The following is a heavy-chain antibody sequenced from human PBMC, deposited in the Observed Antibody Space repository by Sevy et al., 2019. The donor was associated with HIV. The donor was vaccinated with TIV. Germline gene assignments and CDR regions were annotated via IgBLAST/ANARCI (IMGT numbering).Heavy chain of an antibody. CDR1: RFTFSGYA. CDR3: AKDPGYGSDWYALAFYFDY. Sequence: GGSLRLSCAASRFTFSGYAMHWVRQAPGQGLKWVAAISYDGSIKYYADSVKGRFTISRDNSKNTLYLQMNSLRAEDTAVYYCAKDPGYGSDWYALAFYFDYWGQGTLVTVSS. V-gene: IGHV3-30*18. J-gene: IGHJ4*02. CDR2: ISYDGSIK. D-gene: IGHD2-15*01.